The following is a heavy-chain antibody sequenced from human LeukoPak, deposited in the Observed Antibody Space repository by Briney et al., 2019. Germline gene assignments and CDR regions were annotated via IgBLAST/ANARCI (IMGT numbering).Heavy chain of an antibody. CDR1: GGSISSYY. CDR3: AREKNYGGNSLFDP. D-gene: IGHD4-23*01. J-gene: IGHJ5*02. V-gene: IGHV4-59*01. Sequence: PWETLSLTCTVSGGSISSYYWSWIRQPPGKGLEWIGYIYYIGSTNYNPSLKSRVTISVNTSKNQFALKLSSVSAADTAVYYCAREKNYGGNSLFDPWGQGTLVTVRS. CDR2: IYYIGST.